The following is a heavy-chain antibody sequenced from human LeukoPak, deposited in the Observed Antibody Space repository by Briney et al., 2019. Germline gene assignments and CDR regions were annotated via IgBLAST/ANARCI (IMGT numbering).Heavy chain of an antibody. CDR3: ARGYSSGKGNAFDI. CDR2: IYSGDST. V-gene: IGHV3-53*01. D-gene: IGHD6-19*01. J-gene: IGHJ3*02. CDR1: GFTVSSNY. Sequence: GGSLRLSCAASGFTVSSNYMSWVRQAPGKGLEWVSVIYSGDSTYYADSVKGRFTISRDNSKNTLYLQMNSLRAEDTAVYYCARGYSSGKGNAFDIWGQGTTVTVSS.